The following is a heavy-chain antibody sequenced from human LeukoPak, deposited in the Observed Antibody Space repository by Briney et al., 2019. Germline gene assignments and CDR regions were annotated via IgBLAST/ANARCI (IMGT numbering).Heavy chain of an antibody. Sequence: GGSLRLSCAASGFTFSSYSMNWVRQAPGKGLEWVSYISSSSSTIYYADSVKGRFTISRDNAKNSLYLHMNSLRAEDTAVYYCARDLGSSGWYVDWFDPWGQGTLVTVSS. J-gene: IGHJ5*02. CDR2: ISSSSSTI. CDR3: ARDLGSSGWYVDWFDP. CDR1: GFTFSSYS. V-gene: IGHV3-48*01. D-gene: IGHD6-19*01.